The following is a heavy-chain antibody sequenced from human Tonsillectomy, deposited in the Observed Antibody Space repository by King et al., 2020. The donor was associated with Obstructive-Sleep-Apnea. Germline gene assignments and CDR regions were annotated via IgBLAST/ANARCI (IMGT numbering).Heavy chain of an antibody. CDR3: ARDRGDGYNLHYFDY. Sequence: VQLQESGPGLVKPSETLSLTCTVSGGSISNYYWSWIRQPPGRGLEWIGYIYYSGSTNYNPPLKSRVTISVDTSKNQFSLKLRSVTAADTAVYYCARDRGDGYNLHYFDYWGQGTLVTVSS. J-gene: IGHJ4*02. CDR2: IYYSGST. CDR1: GGSISNYY. V-gene: IGHV4-59*01. D-gene: IGHD5-24*01.